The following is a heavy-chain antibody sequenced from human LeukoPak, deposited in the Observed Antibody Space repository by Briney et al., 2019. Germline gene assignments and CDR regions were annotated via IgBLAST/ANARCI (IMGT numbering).Heavy chain of an antibody. V-gene: IGHV3-74*01. Sequence: GVTLRLSCAASGFTFSSYWMHWVRQAPGKGLVWASRINRDGCNTSYADSVKGRFTISRDSAKNTLYLQMNSLRAEDTAVYYCARNSTLLDYWGQGTLVT. CDR1: GFTFSSYW. CDR3: ARNSTLLDY. CDR2: INRDGCNT. J-gene: IGHJ4*02.